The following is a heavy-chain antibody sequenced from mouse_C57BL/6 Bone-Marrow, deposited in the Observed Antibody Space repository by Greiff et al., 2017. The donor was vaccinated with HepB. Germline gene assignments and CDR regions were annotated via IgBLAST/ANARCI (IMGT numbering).Heavy chain of an antibody. J-gene: IGHJ1*03. Sequence: VQLQQPGAELVKPGASVKLSCKASGYIFTSYWMQWVKQRPGQGLEWIGEIDPSDSYTNYNQKFKGKATLTVDTSSSTAYMQLSSLTSEDSAVYYCARVITTVVAHWYFDVWGTGTTVTVSS. D-gene: IGHD1-1*01. V-gene: IGHV1-50*01. CDR3: ARVITTVVAHWYFDV. CDR2: IDPSDSYT. CDR1: GYIFTSYW.